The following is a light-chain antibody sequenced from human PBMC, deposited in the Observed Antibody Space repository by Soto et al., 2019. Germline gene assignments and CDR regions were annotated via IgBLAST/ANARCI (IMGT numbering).Light chain of an antibody. CDR3: QQYNSYRT. J-gene: IGKJ1*01. CDR2: GAS. Sequence: EIVLTQSPGTLSLSPGERATLSCRASQSVSSNYLAWYQQKPGQAPRLLIYGASSRATGIPDRFSGSGSGTDFTLTISRLEPEDFATYYCQQYNSYRTFGQGTKVDIK. V-gene: IGKV3-20*01. CDR1: QSVSSNY.